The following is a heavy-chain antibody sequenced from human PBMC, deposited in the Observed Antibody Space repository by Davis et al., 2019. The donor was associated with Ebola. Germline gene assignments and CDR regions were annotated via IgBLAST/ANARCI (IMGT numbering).Heavy chain of an antibody. CDR3: GRIPYYYYHYMDV. Sequence: GESLKISCAASGFTFSNYGMNWVRQAPGKGLEWIAFISHDGRNIPYAGSVWSRFTISRDNSRNTLYLEMYDLRAEDTAVYYCGRIPYYYYHYMDVWGKGTTVTVSS. CDR2: ISHDGRNI. V-gene: IGHV3-30*03. D-gene: IGHD2-21*01. J-gene: IGHJ6*03. CDR1: GFTFSNYG.